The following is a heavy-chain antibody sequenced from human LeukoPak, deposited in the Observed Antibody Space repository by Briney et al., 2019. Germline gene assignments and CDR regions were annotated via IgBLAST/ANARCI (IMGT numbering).Heavy chain of an antibody. CDR3: ARRGSSGYYYGNWFDP. D-gene: IGHD3-22*01. V-gene: IGHV4-39*07. CDR2: ICYSGST. CDR1: GGSISSSSYY. J-gene: IGHJ5*02. Sequence: PSETLSLTCTVSGGSISSSSYYWGWIRQPPGKGLEWIGSICYSGSTYYNPSLKSRVTISVDTSKNQFSLKLSSVTAADTAVYYCARRGSSGYYYGNWFDPWGQGTLVTVSS.